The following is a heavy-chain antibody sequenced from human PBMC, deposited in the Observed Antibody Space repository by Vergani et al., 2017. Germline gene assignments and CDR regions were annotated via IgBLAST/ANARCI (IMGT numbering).Heavy chain of an antibody. CDR1: GGSISSYY. CDR3: ARESGDPPRFNWFDP. J-gene: IGHJ5*02. D-gene: IGHD4-17*01. Sequence: QVQLQESGPGLVKPSQTLSLTCTVSGGSISSYYWSWIRQPPGKGLEWIGYIYYSGSTNYNPSLKSRVTISVDTSKNQFSLKLSSVTAADTAVYYCARESGDPPRFNWFDPWGQGTLVTVSS. V-gene: IGHV4-59*01. CDR2: IYYSGST.